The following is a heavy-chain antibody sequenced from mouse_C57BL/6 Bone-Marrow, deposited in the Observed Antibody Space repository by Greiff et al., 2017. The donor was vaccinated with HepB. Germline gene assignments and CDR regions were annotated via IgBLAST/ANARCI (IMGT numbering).Heavy chain of an antibody. CDR2: IDPGDGDT. CDR3: TRVTTVVATDFDY. D-gene: IGHD1-1*01. V-gene: IGHV14-1*01. CDR1: GFNIKDYY. J-gene: IGHJ2*01. Sequence: VQLQQSGAELVRPGASVKLSCTASGFNIKDYYMHWVKQRPEQGLEWIGRIDPGDGDTEYAPKFQGKATMTADTSSNTAYLQLSSLTSEDTAVYYCTRVTTVVATDFDYWGQGTTLTVSS.